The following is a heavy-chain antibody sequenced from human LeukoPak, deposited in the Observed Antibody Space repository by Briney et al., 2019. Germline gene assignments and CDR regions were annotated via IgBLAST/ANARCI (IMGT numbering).Heavy chain of an antibody. CDR3: ASSGQLVVDPAYTWFDP. D-gene: IGHD6-6*01. CDR2: IIPIFGTA. V-gene: IGHV1-69*05. Sequence: SVKVSCKASGGTFSSYAISWVRQAPGQGLEWMGRIIPIFGTANYAQKFQGRVTITTDESTSTAYMELSSLRSEDTAVYYCASSGQLVVDPAYTWFDPWGQGTLVTVSS. J-gene: IGHJ5*02. CDR1: GGTFSSYA.